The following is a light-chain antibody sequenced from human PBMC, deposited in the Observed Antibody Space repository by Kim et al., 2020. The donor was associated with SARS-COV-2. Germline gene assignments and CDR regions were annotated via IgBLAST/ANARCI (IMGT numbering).Light chain of an antibody. CDR3: HQYNSAPPLT. V-gene: IGKV3-20*01. J-gene: IGKJ4*01. Sequence: SPGERATRSVRASRSVANQLAWYQQKPGQAPRTLIYDASNRAIGIPDKFSGSGSGTDFTLTISRLEPEDSALYYCHQYNSAPPLTFGGGTKVDIK. CDR2: DAS. CDR1: RSVANQ.